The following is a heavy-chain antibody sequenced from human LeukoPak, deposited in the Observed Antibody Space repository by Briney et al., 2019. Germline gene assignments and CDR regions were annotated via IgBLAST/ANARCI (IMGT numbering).Heavy chain of an antibody. Sequence: GPVKVSCKASGYTFTSYGISWVRQAPGQGLEWMGWISAYNGNTNYAQKLQGRVTMTTDTSTSTAYMELRSLRSDDTAVYYCARSYDFWSALDYWGQGTLVTVSS. J-gene: IGHJ4*02. D-gene: IGHD3-3*01. CDR1: GYTFTSYG. CDR2: ISAYNGNT. CDR3: ARSYDFWSALDY. V-gene: IGHV1-18*01.